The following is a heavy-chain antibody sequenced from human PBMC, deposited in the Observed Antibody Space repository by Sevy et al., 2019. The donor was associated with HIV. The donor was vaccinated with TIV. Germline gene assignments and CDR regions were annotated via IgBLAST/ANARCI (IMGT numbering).Heavy chain of an antibody. CDR2: ISYDGINK. J-gene: IGHJ6*02. D-gene: IGHD3-9*01. Sequence: GGSLRLSCEVSGLSVTNNSMHWVRQAPGKGLEWVAVISYDGINKYYGDSVKGRFIISRDRSKNTLYLQMNILRIEDTAVYYCAKCFTGFYGMDVWGQGTTVTVSS. CDR3: AKCFTGFYGMDV. CDR1: GLSVTNNS. V-gene: IGHV3-30*18.